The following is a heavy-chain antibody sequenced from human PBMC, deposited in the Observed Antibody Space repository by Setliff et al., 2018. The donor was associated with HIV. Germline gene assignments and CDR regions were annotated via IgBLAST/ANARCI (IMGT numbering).Heavy chain of an antibody. J-gene: IGHJ4*02. V-gene: IGHV4-39*07. CDR1: GGSISSSSYY. Sequence: SETLSLTCTVPGGSISSSSYYWGWIRQPPGKGLEWIGSIYYSGSTNYNPSLKSRVTISIDTSKNQFSLRLTSVTAADTAVYYCAKSPGFSGYGGSGWGQGTLVTVSS. D-gene: IGHD5-12*01. CDR2: IYYSGST. CDR3: AKSPGFSGYGGSG.